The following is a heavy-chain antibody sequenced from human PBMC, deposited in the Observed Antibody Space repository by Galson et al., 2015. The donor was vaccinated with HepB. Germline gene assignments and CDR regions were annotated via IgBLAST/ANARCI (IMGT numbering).Heavy chain of an antibody. CDR1: GDSVSSNTAT. D-gene: IGHD1-26*01. V-gene: IGHV6-1*01. J-gene: IGHJ3*02. Sequence: CAISGDSVSSNTATWNWIRQSPSRGLEWLGRTYYRSRWFNDYAVSVTGQITINADTSKNQFSLQLNSVTPEDTAVYYCVRKGGKTSNTFDIWGQGTMVTVSS. CDR3: VRKGGKTSNTFDI. CDR2: TYYRSRWFN.